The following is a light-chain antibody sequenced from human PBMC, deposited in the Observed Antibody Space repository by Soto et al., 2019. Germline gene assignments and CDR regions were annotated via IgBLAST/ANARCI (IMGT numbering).Light chain of an antibody. CDR1: QSIDSSY. Sequence: ETVVTQSPGTLSLSPGEKATLSCRASQSIDSSYLAWYQQKPGQAPRLLIYGASGRATGIPDRFSGSGCGTDFPLTISRLEPEDFAVYCCQQYDRPPLYTFGQGTKLEI. CDR2: GAS. J-gene: IGKJ2*01. CDR3: QQYDRPPLYT. V-gene: IGKV3-20*01.